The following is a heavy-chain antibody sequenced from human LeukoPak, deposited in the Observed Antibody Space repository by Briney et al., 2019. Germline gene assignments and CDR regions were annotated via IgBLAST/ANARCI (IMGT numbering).Heavy chain of an antibody. CDR1: GGSISSGSYY. D-gene: IGHD4-17*01. V-gene: IGHV4-61*02. Sequence: PSQTLSLTCTVSGGSISSGSYYWSWIRQPAGKGLEWIGRIYTSGSTNYNPSLKSRVTISVDTSKNQFSLKLSSVTAADTAVYYCARGGTVTSLGYWGQGTLVTVSS. CDR3: ARGGTVTSLGY. CDR2: IYTSGST. J-gene: IGHJ4*02.